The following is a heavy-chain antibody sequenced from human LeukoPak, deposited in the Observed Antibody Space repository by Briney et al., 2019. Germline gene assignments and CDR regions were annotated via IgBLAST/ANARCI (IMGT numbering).Heavy chain of an antibody. CDR1: GFTFSSYA. J-gene: IGHJ4*02. D-gene: IGHD3-9*01. Sequence: GGSLRLSCAASGFTFSSYAMHWVRQAPGKGLEWVAFIRYDGSNKYYADSVKGRFTISRDNSKNTLYLQMNSLRAEDTAVYYCAKDADYDILTGYFDYWGQGTLVTVSS. CDR3: AKDADYDILTGYFDY. V-gene: IGHV3-30*02. CDR2: IRYDGSNK.